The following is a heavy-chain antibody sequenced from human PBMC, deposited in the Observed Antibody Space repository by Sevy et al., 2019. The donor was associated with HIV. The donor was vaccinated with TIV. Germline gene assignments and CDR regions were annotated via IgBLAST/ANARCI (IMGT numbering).Heavy chain of an antibody. Sequence: SETLSLTCVVSGGSISSSSYFWGWIRQPPGKGLEWIGNIYYSGTTYYNPSLKSRVTISVDTSKNQFSLKLSSVTAADTALYYCATMARVLRLYYFDDWGQGTLVTVSS. CDR3: ATMARVLRLYYFDD. CDR2: IYYSGTT. CDR1: GGSISSSSYF. D-gene: IGHD3-10*01. J-gene: IGHJ4*02. V-gene: IGHV4-39*01.